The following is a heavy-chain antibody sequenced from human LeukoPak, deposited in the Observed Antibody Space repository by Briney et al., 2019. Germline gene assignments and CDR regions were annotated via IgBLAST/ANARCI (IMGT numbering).Heavy chain of an antibody. CDR3: AREGAAAEDVNWFDP. CDR1: GYTFTGYY. Sequence: ASVKVSCKASGYTFTGYYMHWVRQAPGQGLEWMGWINLNSGNTHYAQKFQDRVTMTRDTSISTAYMELSSLRSDDTAVYYCAREGAAAEDVNWFDPWGQGTLVTVSS. J-gene: IGHJ5*02. D-gene: IGHD6-25*01. V-gene: IGHV1-2*02. CDR2: INLNSGNT.